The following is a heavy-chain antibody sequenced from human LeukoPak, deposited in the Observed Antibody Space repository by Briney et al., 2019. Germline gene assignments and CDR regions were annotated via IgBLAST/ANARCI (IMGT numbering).Heavy chain of an antibody. CDR2: VSAGGTNT. D-gene: IGHD4-23*01. Sequence: GGSLRLSCVGSPVTFGTSAMSWVRQAPGKGLEWVSAVSAGGTNTYYADSVKGRFTISRDNSKNTLYLQVNNLRAEDTAVYYCAKPLEKYTYGGNFDYWGQGILVTVSS. V-gene: IGHV3-23*01. CDR3: AKPLEKYTYGGNFDY. J-gene: IGHJ4*02. CDR1: PVTFGTSA.